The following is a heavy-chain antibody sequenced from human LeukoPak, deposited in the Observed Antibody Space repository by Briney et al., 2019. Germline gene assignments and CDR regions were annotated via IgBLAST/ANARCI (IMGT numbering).Heavy chain of an antibody. V-gene: IGHV3-15*01. CDR2: IKSKTDGGTT. J-gene: IGHJ4*02. D-gene: IGHD3-22*01. Sequence: PGGSLRLSCAASGFTFSNAWMSWVRQAPGKGLEWVGRIKSKTDGGTTDYAAPVKGRFTISGDDSKNTLYLQMNSLKTEDTAVYYCTTHYYDSSGYRIDYWGQGTLVTVSS. CDR1: GFTFSNAW. CDR3: TTHYYDSSGYRIDY.